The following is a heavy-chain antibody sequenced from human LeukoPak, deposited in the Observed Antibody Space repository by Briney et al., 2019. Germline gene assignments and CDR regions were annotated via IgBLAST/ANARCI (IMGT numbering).Heavy chain of an antibody. Sequence: GGSLRLSCEASGFSVSNYYMVWVRQPPGKGLECISYIPNDDSVIYYVDSVRGRLSVSRDSAKNSLSLQLNSLRAEDTAVYYCAREQWFRWEYWGQGILVTVSS. J-gene: IGHJ4*02. CDR2: IPNDDSVI. V-gene: IGHV3-11*01. CDR1: GFSVSNYY. CDR3: AREQWFRWEY. D-gene: IGHD3-22*01.